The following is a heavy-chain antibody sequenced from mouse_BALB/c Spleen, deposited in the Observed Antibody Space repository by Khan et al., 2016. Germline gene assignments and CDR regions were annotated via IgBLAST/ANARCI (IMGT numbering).Heavy chain of an antibody. CDR2: ISHSGDS. D-gene: IGHD1-2*01. J-gene: IGHJ3*01. CDR3: ATWDYYGSAFAY. Sequence: EVQLQESGPSLAKPSQTLSLTCSVTGDSITSGHWNWIRKFPGNKFDFMGYISHSGDSYSNPSLKSRISITRDTSKNQYYLQLNSVTTEDTATYYCATWDYYGSAFAYWGQGTLVTVSA. V-gene: IGHV3-8*02. CDR1: GDSITSGH.